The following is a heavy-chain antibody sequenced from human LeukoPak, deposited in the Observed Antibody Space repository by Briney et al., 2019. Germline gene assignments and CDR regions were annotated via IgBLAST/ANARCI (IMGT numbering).Heavy chain of an antibody. J-gene: IGHJ4*02. CDR2: ISGSGDNT. CDR3: AKVTYGSGTYGAFDY. D-gene: IGHD3-10*01. Sequence: GGSLRLSCAASGFTFSSHGMSWVRQAPGKGLEWVPTISGSGDNTYYADSVKGRFTISRDNSKNTLYLQMNSLRAEDTAVYYCAKVTYGSGTYGAFDYWGQGTLVTVSS. V-gene: IGHV3-23*01. CDR1: GFTFSSHG.